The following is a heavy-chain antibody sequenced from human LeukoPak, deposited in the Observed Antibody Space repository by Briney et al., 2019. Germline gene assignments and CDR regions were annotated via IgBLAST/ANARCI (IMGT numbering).Heavy chain of an antibody. CDR2: MYSSGST. D-gene: IGHD6-13*01. CDR3: ARAPGIAAAGISWFDP. CDR1: GGSIIISSYY. J-gene: IGHJ5*02. Sequence: PSETLSLTCTVSGGSIIISSYYWGWIRQPPGKGLEWIGSMYSSGSTYYNPSLKSRVIISVDTSKNQFSLKLSSVTAADTAVYYCARAPGIAAAGISWFDPWGQGTLVTVSS. V-gene: IGHV4-39*07.